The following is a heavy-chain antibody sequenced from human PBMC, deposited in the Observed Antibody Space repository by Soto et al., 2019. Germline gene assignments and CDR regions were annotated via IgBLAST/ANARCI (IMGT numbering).Heavy chain of an antibody. V-gene: IGHV3-53*02. D-gene: IGHD3-3*01. CDR1: GFNVSSNY. Sequence: EVQLVETGGGLIQPGGSLRISCAASGFNVSSNYMSWVRQAPGKGLKWVSFIYSGGSTSYADSVKGRFTISRDNSKNTVYLHMNSLRAEDTAVYYCARSEHAIFGVVPFDYWGQGTLVTVSS. CDR3: ARSEHAIFGVVPFDY. J-gene: IGHJ4*02. CDR2: IYSGGST.